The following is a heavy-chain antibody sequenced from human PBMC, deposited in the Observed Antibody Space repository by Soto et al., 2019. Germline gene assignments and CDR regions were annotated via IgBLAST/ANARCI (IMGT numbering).Heavy chain of an antibody. CDR2: MYYSGST. V-gene: IGHV4-39*07. D-gene: IGHD2-2*01. CDR1: GGSISSSNYF. CDR3: ARVPDR. Sequence: PSETLSLTCTVSGGSISSSNYFWGWIRQPPGKGLEWIGSMYYSGSTYYNPSLKSRVTISVDTSKNQFSLKLSSVTAADTAVYYCARVPDRWGQGTLVTVSS. J-gene: IGHJ5*02.